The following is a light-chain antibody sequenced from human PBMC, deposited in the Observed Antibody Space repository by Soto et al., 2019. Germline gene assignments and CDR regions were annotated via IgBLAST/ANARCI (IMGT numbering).Light chain of an antibody. Sequence: DIVLTQSPGTLSLSPGQRATLSCRASQSVSSNLAWYQQKPGQAPRLLIFAASTRATAVPARFSGSGSGTEFTLTISNLQSEDFAVYYCQQYNNWPRTFGQGTKVDIK. J-gene: IGKJ1*01. CDR2: AAS. V-gene: IGKV3-15*01. CDR1: QSVSSN. CDR3: QQYNNWPRT.